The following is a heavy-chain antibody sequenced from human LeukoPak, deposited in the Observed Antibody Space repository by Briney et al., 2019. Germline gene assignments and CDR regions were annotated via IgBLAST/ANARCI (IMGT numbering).Heavy chain of an antibody. CDR1: GDSISGFH. J-gene: IGHJ6*02. CDR2: IYSSGST. V-gene: IGHV4-4*07. CDR3: ARESVYDFWSGYSQKGMDV. D-gene: IGHD3-3*01. Sequence: SETLSLTCSVSGDSISGFHWNWIRQPAGKGLEWIGRIYSSGSTNYNPSLKSRVTISVDTSKNQFSLKLSSVTAADTAVYYCARESVYDFWSGYSQKGMDVWGQGTTVTVSS.